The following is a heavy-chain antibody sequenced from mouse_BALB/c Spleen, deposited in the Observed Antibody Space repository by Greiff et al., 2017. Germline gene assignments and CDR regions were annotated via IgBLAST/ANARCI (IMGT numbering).Heavy chain of an antibody. V-gene: IGHV5-17*02. CDR2: ISSGSSTI. Sequence: EVHLVESGGGLVQPGGSRKLSCAASGFTFSSFGMHWVRQAPEKGLEWVAYISSGSSTIYYADTVKGRFTISRDNPKNTLFLQMTSLRSEDTAMYYCARCPYGSSPFDYWGQGTTLTVSS. J-gene: IGHJ2*01. CDR1: GFTFSSFG. CDR3: ARCPYGSSPFDY. D-gene: IGHD1-1*01.